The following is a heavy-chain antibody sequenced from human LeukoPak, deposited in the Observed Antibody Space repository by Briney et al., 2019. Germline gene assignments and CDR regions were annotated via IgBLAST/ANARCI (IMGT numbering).Heavy chain of an antibody. CDR2: IIPIFGTA. D-gene: IGHD2-15*01. V-gene: IGHV1-69*06. Sequence: GASVKVSCKASGGTFSSYAISWVRQAPGQGLEWMGGIIPIFGTANYAQKFQGRVTITADKSTSTAYMELSSLRSEDTAVYYCARAGASRVVVAASWFDPWGQGTLVTVSS. J-gene: IGHJ5*02. CDR1: GGTFSSYA. CDR3: ARAGASRVVVAASWFDP.